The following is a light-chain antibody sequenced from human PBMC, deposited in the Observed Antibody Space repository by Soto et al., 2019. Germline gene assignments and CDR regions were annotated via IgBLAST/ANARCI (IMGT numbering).Light chain of an antibody. CDR2: DAS. CDR3: QQRTNWPPT. CDR1: QSVDSF. J-gene: IGKJ1*01. V-gene: IGKV3-11*01. Sequence: EIVLTQSPATLSLSPGERATLSCRASQSVDSFLAWYQQRPGQAPRLLIFDASNRVPGIPARFSGRGSGTDFTLAISSLEPDDFAVYYGQQRTNWPPTFGRGTKVEIK.